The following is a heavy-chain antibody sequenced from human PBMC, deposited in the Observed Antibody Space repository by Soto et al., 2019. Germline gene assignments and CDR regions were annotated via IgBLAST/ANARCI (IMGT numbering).Heavy chain of an antibody. CDR3: ARDSPATMDLFDP. CDR1: GGSVSSGTYY. Sequence: SETLSLTCTVSGGSVSSGTYYWSWIRQPPGKRLEWIGYIHYSGTTSYNPSLKSRVTISVDRSKNQFSLKLTSVTSADTAVYYCARDSPATMDLFDPWGQGTLVTV. CDR2: IHYSGTT. V-gene: IGHV4-61*01. D-gene: IGHD2-2*01. J-gene: IGHJ5*02.